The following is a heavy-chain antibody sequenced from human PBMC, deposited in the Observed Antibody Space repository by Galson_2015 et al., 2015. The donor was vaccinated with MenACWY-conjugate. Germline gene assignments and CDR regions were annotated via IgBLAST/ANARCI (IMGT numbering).Heavy chain of an antibody. Sequence: ETLFLPCRVSGASISTDYWRWLRPPPGRGLEWIGYIHYSGSTTYNPSLKTRITMSLDTSEYQFSLKLSSVTAADTAVYYCARWVAVKMIEYCGQGSLVTVSS. D-gene: IGHD6-19*01. CDR1: GASISTDY. CDR2: IHYSGST. CDR3: ARWVAVKMIEY. J-gene: IGHJ4*02. V-gene: IGHV4-59*01.